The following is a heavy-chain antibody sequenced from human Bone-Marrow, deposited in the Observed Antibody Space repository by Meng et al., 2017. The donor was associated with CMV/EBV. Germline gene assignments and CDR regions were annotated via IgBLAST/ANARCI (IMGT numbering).Heavy chain of an antibody. CDR2: ITFSSNYI. V-gene: IGHV3-21*01. Sequence: GGSLRLSCAASGFTFSSYSMNWVRQAPGKGLEWVSSITFSSNYIYYADSVKGRFTISRDNAKNSLYLQMNSLRAEDTAVYYCAREDTGDFDYWGQGARVTVSS. CDR1: GFTFSSYS. CDR3: AREDTGDFDY. D-gene: IGHD1-1*01. J-gene: IGHJ4*02.